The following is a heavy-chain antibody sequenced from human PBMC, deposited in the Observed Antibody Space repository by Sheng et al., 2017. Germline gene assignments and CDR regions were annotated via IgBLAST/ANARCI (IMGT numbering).Heavy chain of an antibody. CDR3: ARTYRWAFDS. V-gene: IGHV3-48*03. CDR1: GFPFSNYE. D-gene: IGHD2-21*01. CDR2: IGGTGDTI. J-gene: IGHJ4*02. Sequence: EVLLMESGGGFIQSGGSLRLSCAASGFPFSNYEMNWVRQAPGKGLEWISYIGGTGDTIYYADSVKGRFTISRDNTKNSLYLQMNGLRVDDAAFYYCARTYRWAFDSWGQGTLVTVSS.